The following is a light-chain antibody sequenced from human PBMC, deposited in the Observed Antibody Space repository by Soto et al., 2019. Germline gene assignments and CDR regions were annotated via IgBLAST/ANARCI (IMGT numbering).Light chain of an antibody. CDR3: VLYMGSGIWM. V-gene: IGLV8-61*01. CDR2: STN. CDR1: SGSVSTSYY. J-gene: IGLJ3*02. Sequence: QAVVTQEPSFSVSPGGTVTLTCGLSSGSVSTSYYPSWYQQTPGQAPRTLIYSTNTRSSGVPDRFSGSILGNKAALTITGAQADDESDYYCVLYMGSGIWMFGEGTKLTVL.